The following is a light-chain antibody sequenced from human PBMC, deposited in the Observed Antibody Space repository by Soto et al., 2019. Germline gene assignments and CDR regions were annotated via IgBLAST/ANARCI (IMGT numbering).Light chain of an antibody. J-gene: IGLJ3*02. Sequence: QSVLTQPRSVSGSPGQSVTISCTGTSSDVGGFTYVSWYQQYPGKAPKLMIYDVSQRPSGVPDRFSGSKSGYTASLTISGLRAEDEADYYCCSYAGSYSGVFGGGTKLTVL. CDR3: CSYAGSYSGV. CDR1: SSDVGGFTY. CDR2: DVS. V-gene: IGLV2-11*01.